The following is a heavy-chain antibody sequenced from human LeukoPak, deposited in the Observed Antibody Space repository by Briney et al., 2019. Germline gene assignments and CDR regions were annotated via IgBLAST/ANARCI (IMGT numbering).Heavy chain of an antibody. CDR2: INHSGST. Sequence: PSETLSLTCAVYGGSFSGYYWSWIRQPPGKGLEWIGEINHSGSTNYNPSLKSRVTISVDTSKNQFSLKLSSVTAADTAVYYCARAGYYYGSGSYYNTPHFDYWGQGTLVTVSS. CDR1: GGSFSGYY. V-gene: IGHV4-34*01. CDR3: ARAGYYYGSGSYYNTPHFDY. J-gene: IGHJ4*02. D-gene: IGHD3-10*01.